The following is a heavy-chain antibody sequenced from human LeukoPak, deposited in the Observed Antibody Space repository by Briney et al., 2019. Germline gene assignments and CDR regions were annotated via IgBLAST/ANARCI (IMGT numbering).Heavy chain of an antibody. CDR3: STLTSRGLSDS. Sequence: GGSLRLSCAASGFTFSNAYMTWVRQAPGKGLEWVGRIKSKADGETIDYAAPVKGRFTFSRDDSKNMLYLQMNSLKSEDTAVYYCSTLTSRGLSDSWGQGTLVTVSS. D-gene: IGHD1-20*01. V-gene: IGHV3-15*07. J-gene: IGHJ4*02. CDR2: IKSKADGETI. CDR1: GFTFSNAY.